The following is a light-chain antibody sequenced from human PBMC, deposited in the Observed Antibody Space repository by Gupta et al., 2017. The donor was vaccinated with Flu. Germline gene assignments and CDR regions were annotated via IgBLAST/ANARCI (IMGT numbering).Light chain of an antibody. CDR3: QQYDNLRLT. CDR2: DAS. Sequence: DIQMTQSPSFLSASVGDRVTITCQASQDISNYLNWYQQKPGKAPKLLIYDASNLEIEVPSRFSGSGSGTDFSFTISSLQPGDIATYYCQQYDNLRLTFGGGTKVEIK. V-gene: IGKV1-33*01. J-gene: IGKJ4*01. CDR1: QDISNY.